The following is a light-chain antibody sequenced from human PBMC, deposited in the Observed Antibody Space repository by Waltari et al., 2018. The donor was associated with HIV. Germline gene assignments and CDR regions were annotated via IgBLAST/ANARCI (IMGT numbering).Light chain of an antibody. CDR2: LGS. V-gene: IGKV2-28*01. CDR3: MQSLQIPPT. J-gene: IGKJ4*01. CDR1: QSLLHRSGFYY. Sequence: IVLTQSPLSLPVIPGEPASPSCRSSQSLLHRSGFYYLDWYLQKPGQSPQLLIYLGSHRASGVSDRFSGGGSGTHFTLNVTRVEADDVGIYFCMQSLQIPPTFGGGTKV.